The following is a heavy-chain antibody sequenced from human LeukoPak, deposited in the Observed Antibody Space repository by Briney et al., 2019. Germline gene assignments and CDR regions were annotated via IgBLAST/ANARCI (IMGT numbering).Heavy chain of an antibody. Sequence: ASVKVSCKASGYTFTSYDINWVRQATGPGLEWMRWMNPNSGNTGYAQKFQGRVTMTRNTSISTAYMELSSLRSEDTAVYYCVRGPVAAGYDWGQGTLVTVSS. J-gene: IGHJ4*02. CDR2: MNPNSGNT. CDR3: VRGPVAAGYD. D-gene: IGHD6-19*01. CDR1: GYTFTSYD. V-gene: IGHV1-8*01.